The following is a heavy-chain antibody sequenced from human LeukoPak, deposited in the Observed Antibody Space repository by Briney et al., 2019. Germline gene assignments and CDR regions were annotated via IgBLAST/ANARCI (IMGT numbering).Heavy chain of an antibody. CDR2: INPNSGGT. J-gene: IGHJ3*02. D-gene: IGHD2-15*01. Sequence: ASVKVSCKAPGYTLTGYYMHWVRQAPGQGLEWMGWINPNSGGTNYAQKFQGRVTMTRDTSISTAYMELSRLRSDDTAVYYCARDLEEWMGGYCSGGSCWIGNNAFDIWGQGTMVTVSS. V-gene: IGHV1-2*02. CDR3: ARDLEEWMGGYCSGGSCWIGNNAFDI. CDR1: GYTLTGYY.